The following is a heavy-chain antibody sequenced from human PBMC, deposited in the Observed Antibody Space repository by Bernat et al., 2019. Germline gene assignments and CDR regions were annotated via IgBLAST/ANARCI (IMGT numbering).Heavy chain of an antibody. CDR1: GYTFTSYG. CDR2: INPYNGNT. D-gene: IGHD2-2*01. Sequence: QVQLVQSGAEVKKPGASVKVSCKASGYTFTSYGISWVRQAPGQGLEWMGWINPYNGNTYYAQNLQGRVTMTADTSTSTDYMELRSLRYDDTAVYYCARGNLPVAIEGDYWGQGTLVTVSS. J-gene: IGHJ4*02. CDR3: ARGNLPVAIEGDY. V-gene: IGHV1-18*04.